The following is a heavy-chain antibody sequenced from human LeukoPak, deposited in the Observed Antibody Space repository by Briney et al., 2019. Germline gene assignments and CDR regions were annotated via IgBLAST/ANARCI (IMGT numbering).Heavy chain of an antibody. D-gene: IGHD5-18*01. Sequence: GASVKVSCKASGYTFTSYDINWVRQATGQGLEWMGWMNPNSGNTGYAQKFQGRVTVTRNTSISTAYMELSSLRSEDTAVYYCARDNGGTAMAYYYYYYMDVWGKGTTVIISS. V-gene: IGHV1-8*01. J-gene: IGHJ6*03. CDR3: ARDNGGTAMAYYYYYYMDV. CDR1: GYTFTSYD. CDR2: MNPNSGNT.